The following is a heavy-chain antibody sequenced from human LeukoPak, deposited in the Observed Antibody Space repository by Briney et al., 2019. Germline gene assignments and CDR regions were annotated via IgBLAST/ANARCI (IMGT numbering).Heavy chain of an antibody. CDR2: IGTASDT. D-gene: IGHD3-10*01. Sequence: GGSLRLSCAASGFTFSSFDMHWVRQPTGQGLEWVSTIGTASDTYYPGSVEGRFTPSRDNSKNSLYLQMNSLTAGDTAVYYCARGPPRGKYYYMDVWGKGTTVTVSS. CDR3: ARGPPRGKYYYMDV. J-gene: IGHJ6*03. CDR1: GFTFSSFD. V-gene: IGHV3-13*01.